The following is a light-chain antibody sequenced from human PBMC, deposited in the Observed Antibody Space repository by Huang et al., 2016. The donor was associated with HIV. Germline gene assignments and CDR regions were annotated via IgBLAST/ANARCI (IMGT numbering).Light chain of an antibody. J-gene: IGKJ2*01. Sequence: EIVLTQSPGTLSLSPGERATLSCRASQTVSTNSLAWYQQKPGQAPRLLIYGSSSRATGVADRFSGSGSWTDFIVTISRLEPEDFAVYHCQHYGSSSYTFGQGTKLEIK. V-gene: IGKV3-20*01. CDR2: GSS. CDR1: QTVSTNS. CDR3: QHYGSSSYT.